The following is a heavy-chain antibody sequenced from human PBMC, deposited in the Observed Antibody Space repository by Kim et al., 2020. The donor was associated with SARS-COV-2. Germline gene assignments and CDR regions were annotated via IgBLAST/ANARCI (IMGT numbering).Heavy chain of an antibody. V-gene: IGHV4-39*07. CDR1: GGSITNSDSY. Sequence: SETLSLTCTVSGGSITNSDSYWGWVRQSPGKGLESIGTIYHKGNTYYTPSLRSRVTMSLDTSKNQFSLQLTSVTAADTAVYYCARQLWTGYYYPFFDYWGPGMLVTVSS. D-gene: IGHD3-3*01. J-gene: IGHJ4*02. CDR2: IYHKGNT. CDR3: ARQLWTGYYYPFFDY.